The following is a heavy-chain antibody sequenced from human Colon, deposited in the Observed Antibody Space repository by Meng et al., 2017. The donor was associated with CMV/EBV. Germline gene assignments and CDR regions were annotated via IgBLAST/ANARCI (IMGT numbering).Heavy chain of an antibody. CDR1: GFSFVADNAG. V-gene: IGHV2-5*02. Sequence: HTTPNVSRPAPVKPPQTPPLPRTFSGFSFVADNAGGRWIRHPPGKALEWLGFIYWDDDTRYSPSLKTRLTITRDTSKNQVILTMTNMDPADTATYYCVRRSYSGQDDYWGQGALVTVSS. CDR2: IYWDDDT. CDR3: VRRSYSGQDDY. D-gene: IGHD5-12*01. J-gene: IGHJ4*02.